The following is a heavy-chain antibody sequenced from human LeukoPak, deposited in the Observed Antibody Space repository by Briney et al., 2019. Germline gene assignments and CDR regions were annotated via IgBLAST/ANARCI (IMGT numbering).Heavy chain of an antibody. V-gene: IGHV4-39*01. D-gene: IGHD4-17*01. J-gene: IGHJ4*02. CDR3: AGHATVTSFTFAH. CDR1: GGSISNSHFY. CDR2: IYYSGST. Sequence: SETLSLTCTVSGGSISNSHFYWGWIRQPQGQGLEWIGNIYYSGSTYYNPSLKSRVTISVDTSKNQFSLRLSSVTAADTAVYYCAGHATVTSFTFAHWGQGTLVTVSS.